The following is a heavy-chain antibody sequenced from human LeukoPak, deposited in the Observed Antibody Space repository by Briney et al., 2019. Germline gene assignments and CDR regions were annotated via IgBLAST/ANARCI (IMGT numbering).Heavy chain of an antibody. V-gene: IGHV1-2*02. CDR3: ARGHYYGSGSYSY. CDR1: GYTFTGYY. D-gene: IGHD3-10*01. J-gene: IGHJ4*02. CDR2: INPNSGGT. Sequence: RASVKVSCKASGYTFTGYYMHWVRQAPGQGLEWMGWINPNSGGTNYAQKFQGRVTMTRNTSISTAYMELSSLRSEDTAVYYCARGHYYGSGSYSYWGQGTLVTVSS.